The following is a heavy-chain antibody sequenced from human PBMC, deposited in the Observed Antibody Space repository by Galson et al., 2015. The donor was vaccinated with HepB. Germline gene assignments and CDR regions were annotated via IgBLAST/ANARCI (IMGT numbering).Heavy chain of an antibody. V-gene: IGHV3-48*01. Sequence: SLRLSCAASGFTFSSHSMNWVRQAPGKGLEWVSYISSSSSTIYYADSVKGRFTISRDNAKNSLYLQMNSLRAEDTAVYYCARDDRYSYGYWFDPWGQGTLVTVSS. CDR3: ARDDRYSYGYWFDP. CDR2: ISSSSSTI. J-gene: IGHJ5*02. D-gene: IGHD5-18*01. CDR1: GFTFSSHS.